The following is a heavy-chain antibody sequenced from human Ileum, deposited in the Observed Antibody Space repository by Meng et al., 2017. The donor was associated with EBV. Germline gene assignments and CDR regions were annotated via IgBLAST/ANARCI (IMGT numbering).Heavy chain of an antibody. Sequence: EVQLVEAGGGLIPPGGSLRLSCAASGFTVSSSYMSLVRQAPGKGLELVSVIYSDGRTYYADTVKGRFTISRDSSKSTLFLQMNSLRVEDTAVYYCARWDARFDAWGQGTLVTVSS. CDR3: ARWDARFDA. CDR2: IYSDGRT. V-gene: IGHV3-53*01. D-gene: IGHD1-26*01. CDR1: GFTVSSSY. J-gene: IGHJ5*02.